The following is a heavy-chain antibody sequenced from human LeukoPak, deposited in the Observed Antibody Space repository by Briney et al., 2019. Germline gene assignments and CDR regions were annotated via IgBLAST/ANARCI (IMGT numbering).Heavy chain of an antibody. CDR3: ARDDKGLWFGN. CDR1: GFTVSSNY. CDR2: IYSGGST. V-gene: IGHV3-53*01. J-gene: IGHJ5*01. D-gene: IGHD3-22*01. Sequence: RGSLRLSCAASGFTVSSNYMSWVRQAPGKGLEWVSVIYSGGSTFYADSVKGRFTISRDNSKNTLYLQMNSLRAEDTAVYYCARDDKGLWFGNWGHGTLVTVSS.